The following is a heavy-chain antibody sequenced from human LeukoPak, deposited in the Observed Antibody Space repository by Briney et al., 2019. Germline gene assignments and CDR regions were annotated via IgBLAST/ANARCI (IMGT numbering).Heavy chain of an antibody. Sequence: GASLRLSCAASGFTFSSYAMSWVRQAPGKGLEWVSGISWNSGSIGYADSVKGRFTISRDNAKNSLYLQMNSLRAEDTALYYCAKGLDSSGYFLFDYWGQGTLVTVSS. V-gene: IGHV3-9*01. CDR2: ISWNSGSI. CDR1: GFTFSSYA. J-gene: IGHJ4*02. CDR3: AKGLDSSGYFLFDY. D-gene: IGHD3-22*01.